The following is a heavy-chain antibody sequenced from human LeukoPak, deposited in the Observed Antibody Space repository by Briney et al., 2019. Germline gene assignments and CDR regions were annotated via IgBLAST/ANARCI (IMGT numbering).Heavy chain of an antibody. CDR1: GFTFSSYA. V-gene: IGHV3-23*01. CDR3: AKVDPEYSSSWYDDY. J-gene: IGHJ4*02. CDR2: ISGSGGST. D-gene: IGHD6-13*01. Sequence: GGSLRLSCAASGFTFSSYAMSWGRQAPGKGLEWVSAISGSGGSTYYADSVKGRFTISTDNSKNTLYLQMNSLRAEDTAVYYCAKVDPEYSSSWYDDYWGQGTLVTVSS.